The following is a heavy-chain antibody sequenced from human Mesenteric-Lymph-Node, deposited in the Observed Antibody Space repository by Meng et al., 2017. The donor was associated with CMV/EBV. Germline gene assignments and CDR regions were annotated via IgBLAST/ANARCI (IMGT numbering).Heavy chain of an antibody. CDR1: GFTFSNAW. J-gene: IGHJ6*02. V-gene: IGHV3-15*05. CDR2: IKSKTDGGTT. Sequence: GGSLRLSCAASGFTFSNAWMSWVRQAPGKGLEWVGRIKSKTDGGTTDYAAPVKGRFTISRDDSKNTLYLQMNSLRVEDTAVYYCARLNSYGTYYYYGMDVWGQGTTVTVSS. CDR3: ARLNSYGTYYYYGMDV. D-gene: IGHD5-18*01.